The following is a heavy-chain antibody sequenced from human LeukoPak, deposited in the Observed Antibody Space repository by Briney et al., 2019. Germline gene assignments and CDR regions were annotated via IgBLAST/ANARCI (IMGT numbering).Heavy chain of an antibody. CDR3: ARAPGATYYYFYGMDV. CDR1: GFTFNSYS. V-gene: IGHV3-21*01. D-gene: IGHD3-10*01. CDR2: ISSGSSYI. J-gene: IGHJ6*02. Sequence: GGSLRLSCAASGFTFNSYSMNWVRQAPGKGLEWVSSISSGSSYIFYADSVKGRFTISRDNAKNSLYLQMNSLRAEDTAVYYCARAPGATYYYFYGMDVWGQGTTVSVSS.